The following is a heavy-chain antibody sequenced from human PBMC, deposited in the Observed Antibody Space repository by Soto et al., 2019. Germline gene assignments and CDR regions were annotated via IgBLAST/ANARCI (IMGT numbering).Heavy chain of an antibody. CDR2: ISYDGSNK. J-gene: IGHJ4*02. CDR1: GFTFSSYA. CDR3: ARGGYYYDPSGAGGMDY. Sequence: PGGSLRLSCAASGFTFSSYAMHWVRQAPGKGLEWVAVISYDGSNKYYADSVKGRFTISRDNSKNTLYLQMNSLRAEDTAVYYCARGGYYYDPSGAGGMDYWGQGTLVTVSS. D-gene: IGHD3-22*01. V-gene: IGHV3-30-3*01.